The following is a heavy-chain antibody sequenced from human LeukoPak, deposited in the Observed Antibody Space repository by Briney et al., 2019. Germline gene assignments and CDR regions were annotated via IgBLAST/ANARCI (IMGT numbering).Heavy chain of an antibody. CDR1: GYTFTSYG. CDR3: ARGGIAAAGTTYYYYYMDV. J-gene: IGHJ6*03. D-gene: IGHD6-13*01. Sequence: ASVKVSCKASGYTFTSYGISWVRQAPGQGLELMGWISAYNGNTNYAPKLQGRVTMTTDNSKSTAYMEVGSLRSDDTAVYYCARGGIAAAGTTYYYYYMDVWGKGTTVTVSS. CDR2: ISAYNGNT. V-gene: IGHV1-18*01.